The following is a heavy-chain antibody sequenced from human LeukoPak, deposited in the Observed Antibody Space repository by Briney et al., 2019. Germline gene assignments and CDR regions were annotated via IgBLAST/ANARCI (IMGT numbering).Heavy chain of an antibody. V-gene: IGHV3-30*02. CDR1: GFTFSSYG. J-gene: IGHJ6*03. CDR2: IRYDGSNK. D-gene: IGHD4-17*01. CDR3: AKVGGYGDYDDYYMDV. Sequence: GGSLRLSCAASGFTFSSYGMHWVRQAPGKGLEWVAFIRYDGSNKYYADSVKGRFTISRDNSKNTLYLQMNSLRAEDTAVYYSAKVGGYGDYDDYYMDVWGKGTTVTVSS.